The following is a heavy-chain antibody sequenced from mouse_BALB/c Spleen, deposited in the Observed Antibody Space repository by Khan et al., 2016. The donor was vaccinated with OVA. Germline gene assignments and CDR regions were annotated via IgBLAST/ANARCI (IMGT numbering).Heavy chain of an antibody. CDR2: IYPFNGDT. D-gene: IGHD1-1*01. J-gene: IGHJ3*01. CDR3: ARVGTYYVSFAY. CDR1: GYTFTSYV. V-gene: IGHV1S136*01. Sequence: VQLKQSGPELVKPGASVKMSCKASGYTFTSYVMHWVKQKPGQGLEWIGYIYPFNGDTKYNEKFKDKATLTSDKSSSTAYMELGSLTSEDSAVYFCARVGTYYVSFAYWGQGTLVTVSA.